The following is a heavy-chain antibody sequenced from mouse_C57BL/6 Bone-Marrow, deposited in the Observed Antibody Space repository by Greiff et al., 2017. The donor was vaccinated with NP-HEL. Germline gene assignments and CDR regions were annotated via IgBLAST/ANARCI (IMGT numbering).Heavy chain of an antibody. CDR2: ISNGGGST. CDR3: ARELSYAMDY. V-gene: IGHV5-12*01. Sequence: EVQLVESGGGLVQPGGSLKLSCAASGFTFSDYYMYWVRQTPEKRLEWVAYISNGGGSTYYPDTVKGRFTISRDNAKNTLYLQMSRLKSEDTAMYYCARELSYAMDYWGQGTSVTVSS. J-gene: IGHJ4*01. CDR1: GFTFSDYY.